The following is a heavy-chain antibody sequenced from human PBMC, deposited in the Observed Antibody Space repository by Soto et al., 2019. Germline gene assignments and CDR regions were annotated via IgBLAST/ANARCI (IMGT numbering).Heavy chain of an antibody. CDR1: GYTFTSYG. J-gene: IGHJ5*02. Sequence: GASVKVSCKASGYTFTSYGISWVRQAPGQGLEWMGWISAYTGNTNYAEKLQGRVTMTTGTSTSTAYMELRSLRSDDTVLYYCARGGEQWLVGGTWFDPWGQGTLVTVYS. D-gene: IGHD6-19*01. CDR2: ISAYTGNT. V-gene: IGHV1-18*01. CDR3: ARGGEQWLVGGTWFDP.